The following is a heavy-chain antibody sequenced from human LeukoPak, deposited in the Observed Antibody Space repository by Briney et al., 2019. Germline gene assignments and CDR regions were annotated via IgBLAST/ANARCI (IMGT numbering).Heavy chain of an antibody. D-gene: IGHD2-15*01. J-gene: IGHJ4*02. V-gene: IGHV5-51*01. CDR1: GYSFSTYW. CDR2: VYSGDSDT. CDR3: ARLQVGGLPYFDY. Sequence: GESVKISCKGSGYSFSTYWIAWVRQMPGKGLEWMGIVYSGDSDTRYSPSFRGQDSISADKSISTAYLQWSSLKASDTAVYYCARLQVGGLPYFDYWGQGTLVTVPS.